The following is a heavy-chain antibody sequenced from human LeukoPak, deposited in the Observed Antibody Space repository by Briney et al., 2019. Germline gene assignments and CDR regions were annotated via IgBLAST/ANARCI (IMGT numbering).Heavy chain of an antibody. Sequence: GGSLRLSCAASGFTFSSYEMNWVRQGPGKGLEWFSYISSGGGTIYYTDSVKGRFTISRDNAKNSLYLQMNSLRAEDTAVYYCVRDLDYWGQGTLVTVSS. CDR3: VRDLDY. CDR2: ISSGGGTI. V-gene: IGHV3-48*03. J-gene: IGHJ4*02. CDR1: GFTFSSYE.